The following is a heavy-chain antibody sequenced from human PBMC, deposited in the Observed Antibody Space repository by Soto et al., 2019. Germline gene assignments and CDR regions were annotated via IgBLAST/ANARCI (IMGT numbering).Heavy chain of an antibody. Sequence: SVKVSCKASGYTFTSYDINWVRQATGQGLEWMGWMNPNSGNTGYAQKFQGRVTMTRNTSISTAYMELSSLRSEDTAVYYCAAISTNHYYYYGMDVWGQGTTVTVS. V-gene: IGHV1-8*01. D-gene: IGHD2-2*01. J-gene: IGHJ6*02. CDR3: AAISTNHYYYYGMDV. CDR1: GYTFTSYD. CDR2: MNPNSGNT.